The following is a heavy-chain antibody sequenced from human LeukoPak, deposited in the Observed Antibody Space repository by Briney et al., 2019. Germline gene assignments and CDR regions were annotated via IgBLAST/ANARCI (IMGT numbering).Heavy chain of an antibody. CDR1: GFTFSSYS. CDR2: ISSSSSTI. Sequence: GGSLRLSCAASGFTFSSYSMNWVRQAPGKGLEWVSYISSSSSTIYYADSVKGRFTISRDNAKNSLYLQMNSLRAEDTAVYYCARDDILTGYYTIQNYYMDVWGKGTTVTVSS. D-gene: IGHD3-9*01. J-gene: IGHJ6*03. CDR3: ARDDILTGYYTIQNYYMDV. V-gene: IGHV3-48*01.